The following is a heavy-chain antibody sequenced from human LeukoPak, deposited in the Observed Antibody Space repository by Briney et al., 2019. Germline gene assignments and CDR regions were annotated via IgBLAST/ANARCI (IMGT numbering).Heavy chain of an antibody. J-gene: IGHJ4*02. V-gene: IGHV4-31*03. CDR1: GGSISSGGYY. CDR3: ARGGPPEYSSSSTSPYFDY. Sequence: SETLSLTCTVSGGSISSGGYYWSWLRQHPGKGLEWIGYIYYSGSTYYNPSLKSRVTISVDTSKNQFSLKLSSVTAADTAVYYCARGGPPEYSSSSTSPYFDYWGQGTLVTVSS. D-gene: IGHD6-6*01. CDR2: IYYSGST.